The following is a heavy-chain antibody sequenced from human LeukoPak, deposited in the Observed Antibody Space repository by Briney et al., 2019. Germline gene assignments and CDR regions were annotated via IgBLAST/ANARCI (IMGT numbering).Heavy chain of an antibody. J-gene: IGHJ6*02. V-gene: IGHV5-51*01. CDR3: ASTDPYYYGSGSSHYYYYGMDV. CDR2: IYPGDSDT. D-gene: IGHD3-10*01. Sequence: GESLKISCKGSGYSFTSYWIGWVRQMPGKGLEWMGIIYPGDSDTRYSPSFQGQVTISADKSISTAYLQWSSLKASDTAMYYCASTDPYYYGSGSSHYYYYGMDVWGQGTTVTVSS. CDR1: GYSFTSYW.